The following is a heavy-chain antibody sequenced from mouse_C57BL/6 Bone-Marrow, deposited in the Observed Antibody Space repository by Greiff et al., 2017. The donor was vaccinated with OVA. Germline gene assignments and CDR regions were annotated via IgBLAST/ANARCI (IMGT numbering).Heavy chain of an antibody. CDR2: IDPETGGT. Sequence: VQLKESGAELVRPGASVTLSCKASGYTFTDYEMHWVKQTPVHGLEWIGAIDPETGGTAYNQKFKGKAILTADKSSSTAYMELRSLTSEDSAVYYCTRGYRNYYAMDYWGQGTSVTVSS. CDR1: GYTFTDYE. V-gene: IGHV1-15*01. CDR3: TRGYRNYYAMDY. J-gene: IGHJ4*01. D-gene: IGHD2-5*01.